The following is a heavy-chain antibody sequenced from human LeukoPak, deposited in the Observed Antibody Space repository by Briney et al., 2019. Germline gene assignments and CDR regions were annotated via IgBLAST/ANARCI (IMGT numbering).Heavy chain of an antibody. D-gene: IGHD5-12*01. CDR2: INAGNGNT. CDR1: GYTFTSYA. J-gene: IGHJ5*02. CDR3: ARVHDSGYKIYNWFDP. Sequence: ASVKVSCKASGYTFTSYAMHWVRQAPGQRLEWMGWINAGNGNTKYSQKFQGRVTITRDTSASTAYMELSSLRSEDTAVYYCARVHDSGYKIYNWFDPWGQGTLVTVSS. V-gene: IGHV1-3*01.